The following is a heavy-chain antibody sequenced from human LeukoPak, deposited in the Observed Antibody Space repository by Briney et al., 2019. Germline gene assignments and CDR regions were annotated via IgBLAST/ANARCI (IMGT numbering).Heavy chain of an antibody. D-gene: IGHD6-13*01. J-gene: IGHJ4*02. V-gene: IGHV3-49*04. CDR1: GFTFGDYA. CDR3: TRVEQQLATDY. Sequence: GGSLRLSCTASGFTFGDYAMSWVRQAPGKGLEWVGFIRSKAYGGTTEYAASVKGRFTISRDDSKSIAYLQMDSLKTEDTAVYYCTRVEQQLATDYWGQGTLVTVSS. CDR2: IRSKAYGGTT.